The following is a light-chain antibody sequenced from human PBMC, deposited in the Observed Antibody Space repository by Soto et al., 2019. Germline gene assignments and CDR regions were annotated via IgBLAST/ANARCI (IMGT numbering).Light chain of an antibody. CDR1: QGISNY. Sequence: DIQMTQSPSSLSASVGDRVTITCRASQGISNYLAWYQQKPGKVPKLLIYAASTLQSGVPSRFSGSGSGTDFTLPISSLQPEDVSTYYCQKYNSASWTFGQGTKVDIK. CDR3: QKYNSASWT. J-gene: IGKJ1*01. V-gene: IGKV1-27*01. CDR2: AAS.